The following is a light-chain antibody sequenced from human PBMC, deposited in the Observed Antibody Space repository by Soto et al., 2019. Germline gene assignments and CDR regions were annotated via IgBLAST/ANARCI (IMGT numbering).Light chain of an antibody. CDR2: AAS. CDR1: QGISSF. J-gene: IGKJ3*01. Sequence: DIQLTQSPSFLSASVGDRVTITCRASQGISSFLAWYQQKPGEAPKLLIYAASTLQSGVPSRFSGSGSGTEFTLPISSLQPGDFATYYCQQQGFTFGPGTKVDIK. V-gene: IGKV1-9*01. CDR3: QQQGFT.